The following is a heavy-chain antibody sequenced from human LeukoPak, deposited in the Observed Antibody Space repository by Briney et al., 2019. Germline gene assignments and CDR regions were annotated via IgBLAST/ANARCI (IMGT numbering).Heavy chain of an antibody. D-gene: IGHD3-10*01. CDR3: ARGLRFLRTMVRGVIRLYYFDY. CDR1: GYTFTSYD. J-gene: IGHJ4*02. V-gene: IGHV1-8*01. Sequence: GASVKVSCKASGYTFTSYDINWVRQATGQGLEWMGWMNPNSGNTGYAQKFQGRVTMTRDTSISTAYMELSSLRSEDTAVYYCARGLRFLRTMVRGVIRLYYFDYWGQGTLVTVSS. CDR2: MNPNSGNT.